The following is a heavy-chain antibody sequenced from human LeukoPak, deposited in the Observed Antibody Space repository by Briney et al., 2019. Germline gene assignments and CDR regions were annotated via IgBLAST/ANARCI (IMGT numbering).Heavy chain of an antibody. V-gene: IGHV3-11*01. CDR1: GFTFSDYY. D-gene: IGHD6-13*01. CDR2: ISSSGSTI. CDR3: ARSDRWGIAVAGMGGVY. Sequence: PGGSLRLSCAASGFTFSDYYMSWIRQAPGKGLEWVSYISSSGSTIYYADSVKGRFTISRDNAKNSLYLQMNSLRAEDTAVYYCARSDRWGIAVAGMGGVYWGQGTLVTVSS. J-gene: IGHJ4*02.